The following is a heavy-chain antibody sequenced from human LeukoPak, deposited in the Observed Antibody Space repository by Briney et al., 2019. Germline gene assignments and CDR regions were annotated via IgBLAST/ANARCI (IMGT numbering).Heavy chain of an antibody. CDR1: GFTFKSSW. D-gene: IGHD3-16*01. V-gene: IGHV3-74*01. CDR3: ARDWGGSGPTSHDY. J-gene: IGHJ4*02. Sequence: GGCLRLSCAASGFTFKSSWMHWARQPPGRGPVWVSRISSDGTNTRYADSVRGRFTVSRDNAKNTLYLQMNSLRVKDSAVYYCARDWGGSGPTSHDYWGQGTLVTVSS. CDR2: ISSDGTNT.